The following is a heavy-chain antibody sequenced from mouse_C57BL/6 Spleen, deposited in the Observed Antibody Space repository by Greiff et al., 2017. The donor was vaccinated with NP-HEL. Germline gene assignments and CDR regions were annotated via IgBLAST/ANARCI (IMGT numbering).Heavy chain of an antibody. CDR3: ARDRAQSGDFDY. CDR2: ISDGGSYT. J-gene: IGHJ2*01. V-gene: IGHV5-4*01. Sequence: EVKLVESGGGLVKPGGSLKLSCAASGFTFSSFALSWVRQTPEQRLEWVATISDGGSYTYYPDNVKGRFTISRDNAKNNLYLQMSHLKSEDTAMYYCARDRAQSGDFDYWGQGTTLTVSS. D-gene: IGHD3-3*01. CDR1: GFTFSSFA.